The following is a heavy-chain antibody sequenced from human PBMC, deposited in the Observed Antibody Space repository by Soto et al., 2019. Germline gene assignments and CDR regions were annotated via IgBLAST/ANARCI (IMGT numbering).Heavy chain of an antibody. CDR1: GFTFDDYA. Sequence: PGGSLRLSCAASGFTFDDYAMHWVRQAPGKGLEWVSGISWNSGSIGYADSVKGRFTISRDNAKNSLYLQMNSLRAEDTALYYCAKDFLLCILESSAFDISGQGTMLTVSS. CDR2: ISWNSGSI. CDR3: AKDFLLCILESSAFDI. D-gene: IGHD2-8*01. V-gene: IGHV3-9*01. J-gene: IGHJ3*02.